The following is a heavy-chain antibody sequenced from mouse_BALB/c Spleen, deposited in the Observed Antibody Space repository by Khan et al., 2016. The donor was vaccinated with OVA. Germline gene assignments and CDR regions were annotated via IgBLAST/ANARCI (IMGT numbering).Heavy chain of an antibody. CDR3: ARVYGGDFDY. J-gene: IGHJ2*01. V-gene: IGHV3-2*02. CDR1: GYSITTDYA. Sequence: EVQLQESGPGLVKPSQSLSLTCTVTGYSITTDYAWNWIRQFPENKLEWMGFISYSGNTNYNPSLKSRISITRDTSKNQFFLELKSVTTEDTAIYYCARVYGGDFDYWGQGTTLTVSS. D-gene: IGHD1-1*02. CDR2: ISYSGNT.